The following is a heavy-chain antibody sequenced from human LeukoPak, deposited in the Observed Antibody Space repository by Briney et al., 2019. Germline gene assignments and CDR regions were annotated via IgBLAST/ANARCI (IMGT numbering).Heavy chain of an antibody. V-gene: IGHV1-2*06. Sequence: GASVKVSCKASGYTFTSYAMHWVRQAPGQGLEWMGRINPNSGGTNYAQKFQGRVTMTRDTSISTAYMELSRLRSDDTAVYYCASLIAGYSSGSHDYWGQGTLVTVSS. D-gene: IGHD6-19*01. CDR1: GYTFTSYA. J-gene: IGHJ4*02. CDR3: ASLIAGYSSGSHDY. CDR2: INPNSGGT.